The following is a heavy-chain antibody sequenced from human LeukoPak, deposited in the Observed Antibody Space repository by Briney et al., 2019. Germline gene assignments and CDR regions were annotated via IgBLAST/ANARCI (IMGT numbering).Heavy chain of an antibody. CDR2: ISSGSSYI. J-gene: IGHJ6*03. CDR1: GFTFSSYS. D-gene: IGHD3-3*01. CDR3: ARDIVDFWRPYYYMDV. Sequence: GGSLRLSCAASGFTFSSYSMNWVRQAPGKGLEWVSSISSGSSYIYYADSVKGRFTISRDNAKNSLYLQMNSLRAEDTAVYYCARDIVDFWRPYYYMDVWGKGTTVTVSS. V-gene: IGHV3-21*01.